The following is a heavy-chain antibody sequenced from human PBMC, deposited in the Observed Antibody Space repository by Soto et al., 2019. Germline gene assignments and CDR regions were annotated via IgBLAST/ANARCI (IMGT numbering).Heavy chain of an antibody. D-gene: IGHD4-17*01. J-gene: IGHJ4*02. CDR1: GYNFNQYY. Sequence: QVQLVQSGPEVRKPGASVRLSGGTPGYNFNQYYMHWLRQPPGQGREGMGIINIRGGTTGYAHKFRGRVTVTGDTSTRTAYMELSSLRSEDTAVYFCARGPDDSDVPRWDHWGQGTLITVSS. V-gene: IGHV1-46*02. CDR2: INIRGGTT. CDR3: ARGPDDSDVPRWDH.